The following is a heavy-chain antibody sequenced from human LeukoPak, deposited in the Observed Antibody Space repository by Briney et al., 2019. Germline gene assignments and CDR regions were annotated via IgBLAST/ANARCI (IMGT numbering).Heavy chain of an antibody. V-gene: IGHV3-7*01. D-gene: IGHD6-13*01. Sequence: PGGSLRLSCAASGFTFSSYWMSWVRQAPGKGLEGVANIKQDGSEKYYVDSVKGRFTISRDSAKNSLYLQMNSLRAEDTAVYYCARDGVGSSWYADVDYFDYWGQGTLVTVSS. CDR1: GFTFSSYW. J-gene: IGHJ4*02. CDR2: IKQDGSEK. CDR3: ARDGVGSSWYADVDYFDY.